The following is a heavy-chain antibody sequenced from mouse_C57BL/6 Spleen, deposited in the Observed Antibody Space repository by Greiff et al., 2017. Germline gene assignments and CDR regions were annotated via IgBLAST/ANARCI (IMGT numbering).Heavy chain of an antibody. D-gene: IGHD3-2*02. V-gene: IGHV5-6*01. CDR2: ISSGGSYT. CDR3: ARQGSGGAMDY. Sequence: EVKLVESGGDLVKPGGSLKLSCAASGFTFSSYGMSWVRQTPDKRLEWVATISSGGSYTYYPDSVKGRFTISRDNAKNTLYLQMSSLKSEDTAMYYCARQGSGGAMDYWGQGTSVTVSS. J-gene: IGHJ4*01. CDR1: GFTFSSYG.